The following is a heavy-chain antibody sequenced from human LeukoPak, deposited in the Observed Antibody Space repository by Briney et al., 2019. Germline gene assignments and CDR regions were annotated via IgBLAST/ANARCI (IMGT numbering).Heavy chain of an antibody. CDR3: AKELEAAAAFDY. J-gene: IGHJ4*02. Sequence: AGGSLRLSCAASGFTFSSYEMNWVRQAPGKGLEWVSLISWDGGTRYYADSVKGRFTISRDNSKKSLYLQMNSLRTEDTALYYCAKELEAAAAFDYWGQGPRSPSPQ. V-gene: IGHV3-43*01. CDR2: ISWDGGTR. D-gene: IGHD6-13*01. CDR1: GFTFSSYE.